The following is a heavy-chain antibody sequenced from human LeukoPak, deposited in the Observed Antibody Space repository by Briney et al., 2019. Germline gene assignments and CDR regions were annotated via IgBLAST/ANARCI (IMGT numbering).Heavy chain of an antibody. J-gene: IGHJ4*02. CDR1: GFTFSSYS. CDR2: ISSSPSTI. Sequence: GGSLRLSSAASGFTFSSYSMNWVRQTPGKGLEWVSFISSSPSTIYYADSVKGRFTISRDNAKNSLYLQMNSLRAEDTAVYYCVLNYGSGSYYLPLWGQGTLVTVSS. D-gene: IGHD3-10*01. V-gene: IGHV3-48*04. CDR3: VLNYGSGSYYLPL.